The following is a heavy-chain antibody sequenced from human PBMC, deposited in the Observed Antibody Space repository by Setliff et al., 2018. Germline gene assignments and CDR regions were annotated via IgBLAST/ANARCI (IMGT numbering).Heavy chain of an antibody. J-gene: IGHJ4*02. Sequence: PSETLSLTCTVSGASLNSGTYYWGWIRQPPGKGLEWIGRIYYRGDTYYNASLKGRLTISVDTAQNQFSLRLTSVTAADTAVYYRARTGTYRYFDYWGQGALVTVSS. V-gene: IGHV4-39*01. CDR3: ARTGTYRYFDY. D-gene: IGHD1-1*01. CDR2: IYYRGDT. CDR1: GASLNSGTYY.